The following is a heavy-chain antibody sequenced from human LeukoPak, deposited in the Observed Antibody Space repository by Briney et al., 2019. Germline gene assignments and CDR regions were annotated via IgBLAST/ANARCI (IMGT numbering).Heavy chain of an antibody. Sequence: GGSLRLSCAASGFTFSSYSMNWVRQAPGKGLERVSAISGSGGSTYYADSVKGRFTISRDNSKNTLYLQMNSLRAEDTAVYYCAKDSIVGATTHAFDIWGQGTMVTVSS. J-gene: IGHJ3*02. D-gene: IGHD1-26*01. CDR3: AKDSIVGATTHAFDI. CDR1: GFTFSSYS. CDR2: ISGSGGST. V-gene: IGHV3-23*01.